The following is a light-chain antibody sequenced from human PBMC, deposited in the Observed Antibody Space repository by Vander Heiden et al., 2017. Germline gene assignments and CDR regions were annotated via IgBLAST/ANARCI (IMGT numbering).Light chain of an antibody. Sequence: DIQMTQSPSTLSASVGDRVTITCRASQSIGTSLGWYQQKPGKAPKVLIYKASRLGRGVPSRFRGSGSGTEFTLTISSLQPDDSATYYCQKYLSYPFIFGPGTKVNIK. CDR3: QKYLSYPFI. CDR2: KAS. J-gene: IGKJ3*01. V-gene: IGKV1-5*03. CDR1: QSIGTS.